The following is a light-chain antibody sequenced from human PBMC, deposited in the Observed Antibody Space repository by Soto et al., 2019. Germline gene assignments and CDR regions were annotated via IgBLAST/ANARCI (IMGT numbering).Light chain of an antibody. CDR3: CSYVGSNTVI. CDR2: DVS. V-gene: IGLV2-11*01. Sequence: QSALTQPRSVSGSPGQSVTISCTGTSSDVGGYNYVSWYQQHPGKAPELMIYDVSRRPSGVPDRVSGSKSGNTASLTISGLQAEDEADYYCCSYVGSNTVIFGGGTQLTVL. CDR1: SSDVGGYNY. J-gene: IGLJ2*01.